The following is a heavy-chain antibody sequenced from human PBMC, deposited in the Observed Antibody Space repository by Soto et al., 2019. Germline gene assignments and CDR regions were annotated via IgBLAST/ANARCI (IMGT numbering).Heavy chain of an antibody. J-gene: IGHJ1*01. D-gene: IGHD2-15*01. Sequence: GASVKVSCKASGYTFTSYDINWVRQATGQGLEWMGWMNPNSGNTGYAQKFQGRVTMTRNTSISTAYMELSSLRSEDTAVYYCARGAFQKYCSGGSCYSRRVSFQHWGQGTLVTVSS. V-gene: IGHV1-8*01. CDR2: MNPNSGNT. CDR3: ARGAFQKYCSGGSCYSRRVSFQH. CDR1: GYTFTSYD.